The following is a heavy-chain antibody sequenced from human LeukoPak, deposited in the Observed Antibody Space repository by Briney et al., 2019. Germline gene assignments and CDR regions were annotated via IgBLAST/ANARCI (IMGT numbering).Heavy chain of an antibody. D-gene: IGHD2-2*02. J-gene: IGHJ4*02. CDR1: GFTFSNYA. CDR2: FSGSGGST. Sequence: GGSLRLSCAASGFTFSNYAMSWVRQAPGKGLEWVSAFSGSGGSTYYADSVKGRFTISRDNSKNTLYLQMYSLRAEDTAVYYCAKDVGYCSSTTCYKPFDYWGQGTLVTVSS. CDR3: AKDVGYCSSTTCYKPFDY. V-gene: IGHV3-23*01.